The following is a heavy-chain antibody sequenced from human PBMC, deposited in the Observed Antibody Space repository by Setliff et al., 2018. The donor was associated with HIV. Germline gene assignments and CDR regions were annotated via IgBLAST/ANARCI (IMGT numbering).Heavy chain of an antibody. V-gene: IGHV5-51*01. D-gene: IGHD1-26*01. J-gene: IGHJ5*01. CDR3: ATLVGTNGVVWFDP. CDR2: IYPDDSDT. Sequence: PGASLTISCKGSGFTFTDYWIGWVRQMPEKGLEWMGIIYPDDSDTRYSPSFQGQVTLSADKSINTTYLQWSSLKASDTAMYYCATLVGTNGVVWFDPWGQGTLVTVSS. CDR1: GFTFTDYW.